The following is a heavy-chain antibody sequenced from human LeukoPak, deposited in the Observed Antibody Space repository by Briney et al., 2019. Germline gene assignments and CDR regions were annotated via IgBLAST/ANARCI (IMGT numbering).Heavy chain of an antibody. D-gene: IGHD3-22*01. J-gene: IGHJ4*02. CDR3: ARDQGGSGYPGPFDY. Sequence: ASVKVSCKASGYTFSRYGISWVRQAPGQGLEWMGWISAYNGNKNNAQKLQGRVSMTTDTSTSTAYMELRSLRCDDTAVYYCARDQGGSGYPGPFDYWGQGTLVTVSS. CDR1: GYTFSRYG. V-gene: IGHV1-18*01. CDR2: ISAYNGNK.